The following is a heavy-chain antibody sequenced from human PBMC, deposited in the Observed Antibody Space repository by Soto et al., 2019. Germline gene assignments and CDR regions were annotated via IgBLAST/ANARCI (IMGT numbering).Heavy chain of an antibody. D-gene: IGHD2-2*01. Sequence: AGGSLRLSCAASGFTFNSYAINWVRQAPGKGLAWVSAIGTDGNTYYANSVKGRFTISRDNSRTTLYLQMNSLRVEDTALYYCVRKYPGTRPFDYWGQGTLVTVSS. J-gene: IGHJ4*01. CDR3: VRKYPGTRPFDY. V-gene: IGHV3-23*01. CDR1: GFTFNSYA. CDR2: IGTDGNT.